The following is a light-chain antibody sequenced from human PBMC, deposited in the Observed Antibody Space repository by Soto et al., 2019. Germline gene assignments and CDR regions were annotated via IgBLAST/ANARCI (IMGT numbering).Light chain of an antibody. CDR3: QQYNVWPLT. CDR2: VAS. Sequence: IVMTQSPATLSVSPGERATLSCRSSQSVSSNSAWYQQKPGQTPKLLIYVASTRGTGIPARFSGSGSGTEFTLTISSLQSEDFAGYYCQQYNVWPLTFGGGTKGEFK. CDR1: QSVSSN. J-gene: IGKJ4*01. V-gene: IGKV3-15*01.